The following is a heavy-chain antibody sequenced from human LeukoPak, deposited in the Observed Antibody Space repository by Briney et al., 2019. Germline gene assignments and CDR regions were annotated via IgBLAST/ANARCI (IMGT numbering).Heavy chain of an antibody. D-gene: IGHD2-8*01. CDR3: ARAIVPLPNWYFDL. V-gene: IGHV4-59*10. J-gene: IGHJ2*01. Sequence: KPSETLSLTCAVYGGSFSSYYWSWIRQPAGKGLEWIGRIYTSGSTNYNPSLKSRVTMSVDTSKNQFSLKLSSVTAADTAVYYCARAIVPLPNWYFDLWGRGTLVTVSS. CDR1: GGSFSSYY. CDR2: IYTSGST.